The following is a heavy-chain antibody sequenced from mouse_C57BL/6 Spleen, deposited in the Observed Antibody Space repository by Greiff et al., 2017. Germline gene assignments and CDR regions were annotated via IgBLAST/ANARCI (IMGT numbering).Heavy chain of an antibody. V-gene: IGHV5-2*01. CDR2: INSDGGST. CDR1: EYEFPSPD. Sequence: DVHLVESGGGLVQPGESLKLSCESNEYEFPSPDMSWVRKTPEKRLELVAAINSDGGSTYYPDTMERRFIISRDNTKKTLYLQLSSLRSEDTALYYCATIDSSGPFAYWGQGTLVTVSA. CDR3: ATIDSSGPFAY. D-gene: IGHD3-2*02. J-gene: IGHJ3*01.